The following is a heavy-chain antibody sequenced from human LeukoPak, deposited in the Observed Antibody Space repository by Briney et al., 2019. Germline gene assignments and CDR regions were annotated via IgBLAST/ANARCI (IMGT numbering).Heavy chain of an antibody. Sequence: GASVKVSCKASGYTFTSYGISWVRQAAGQRLEWMGWISAYNGNTNYAQKLQGRVTMTTDTSTSTAYMELRSLRSDDTAVYYCAREPYGDYLDYWGQGTLVTVSS. D-gene: IGHD4-17*01. J-gene: IGHJ4*02. V-gene: IGHV1-18*01. CDR1: GYTFTSYG. CDR2: ISAYNGNT. CDR3: AREPYGDYLDY.